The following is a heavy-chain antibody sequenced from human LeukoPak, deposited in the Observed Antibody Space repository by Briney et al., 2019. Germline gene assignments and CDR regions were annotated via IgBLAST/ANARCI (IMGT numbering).Heavy chain of an antibody. CDR3: ARGTIFGVVIY. D-gene: IGHD3-3*01. CDR2: IYYSGST. CDR1: GGSIRSGDYY. Sequence: SETLSLTCTVSGGSIRSGDYYWSWIRQPPGKGLEWIGYIYYSGSTYYSPSLKSRVAISIDTSMNQFSLKVNSVTAADTAVYYCARGTIFGVVIYWGQGILVTVS. J-gene: IGHJ4*02. V-gene: IGHV4-30-4*08.